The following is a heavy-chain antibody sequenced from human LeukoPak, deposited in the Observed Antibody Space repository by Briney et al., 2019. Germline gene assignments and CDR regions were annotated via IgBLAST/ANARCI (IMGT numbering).Heavy chain of an antibody. Sequence: GASVKVSCKASGGTFSSYAISWVRQAPGQGLEWMGGVIPIFGTANYAQKFQGRVTITADKSTSTAYMELSSLRSEDTAVYYCAREKYSSGWYDELDYYYMDVWGKGTTVTVSS. CDR3: AREKYSSGWYDELDYYYMDV. J-gene: IGHJ6*03. CDR1: GGTFSSYA. D-gene: IGHD6-19*01. V-gene: IGHV1-69*06. CDR2: VIPIFGTA.